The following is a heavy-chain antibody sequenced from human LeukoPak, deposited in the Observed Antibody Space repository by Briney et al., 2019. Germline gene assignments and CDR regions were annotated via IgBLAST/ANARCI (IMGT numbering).Heavy chain of an antibody. Sequence: GGSLRLSCAASGFTFSSYAMTWVRQAPGEGLEWVSSISGGGDTTYYADSVRGRFTISRDNSKNTLSVQMNDLRAEDTAVYYCSKQRSEVVVAATNYWGQGTLVTVSS. J-gene: IGHJ4*02. D-gene: IGHD2-15*01. CDR3: SKQRSEVVVAATNY. V-gene: IGHV3-23*01. CDR2: ISGGGDTT. CDR1: GFTFSSYA.